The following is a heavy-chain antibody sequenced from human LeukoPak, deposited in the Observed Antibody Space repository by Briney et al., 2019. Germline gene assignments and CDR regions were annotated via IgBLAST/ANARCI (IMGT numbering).Heavy chain of an antibody. V-gene: IGHV4-39*01. CDR2: GYYSGST. CDR1: GGSISTSSHY. J-gene: IGHJ4*02. CDR3: ARRTGTAGGNHFDY. Sequence: ASETLSLTCTVSGGSISTSSHYWGWIRQPPGKGLEWIGSGYYSGSTHYGPSLKSRVTISVDTSKNQFSLNLSSMTAADTAVYYCARRTGTAGGNHFDYWGQGTLVTVSS. D-gene: IGHD1/OR15-1a*01.